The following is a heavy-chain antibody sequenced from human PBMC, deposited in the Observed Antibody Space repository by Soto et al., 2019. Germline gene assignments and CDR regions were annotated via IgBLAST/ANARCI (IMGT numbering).Heavy chain of an antibody. D-gene: IGHD4-17*01. J-gene: IGHJ3*01. CDR1: GDSVSSNNAA. CDR3: AGGHNVGRWPSGDAFDV. V-gene: IGHV6-1*01. Sequence: PSQTLSLTCAISGDSVSSNNAAWNWIRQSPSRGLEWLARTYYRSKWYNDYAVSVRSRITIDPDTSKNQLSLQLNSVTPEDTAVYYCAGGHNVGRWPSGDAFDVWGKGTRVTVSS. CDR2: TYYRSKWYN.